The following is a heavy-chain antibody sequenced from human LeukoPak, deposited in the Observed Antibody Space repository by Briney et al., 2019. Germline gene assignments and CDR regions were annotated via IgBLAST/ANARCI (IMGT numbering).Heavy chain of an antibody. CDR1: GFSVSANY. V-gene: IGHV3-53*01. J-gene: IGHJ6*02. CDR3: ARDLILAVRPYYYYGMDV. CDR2: ISSGEST. Sequence: GGSLRLSCAASGFSVSANYMTWVRQAPGKGLGWVTVISSGESTSYADSVKGRFTISRDNAKNSLYLQMNSLRAEDTAVYYCARDLILAVRPYYYYGMDVWGQGTTVTVSS. D-gene: IGHD2-8*01.